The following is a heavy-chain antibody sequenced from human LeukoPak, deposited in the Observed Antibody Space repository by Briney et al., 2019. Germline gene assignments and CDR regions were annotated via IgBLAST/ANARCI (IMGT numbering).Heavy chain of an antibody. V-gene: IGHV3-33*01. Sequence: GGSLRLSCAASGFTFSSYGMHWVRQAPGKELEWVAVIWYDGSNKYYADSVKGRFTISRDNSKNTLYLQMNSLRAEDTAAYYCAREMYSSSSESAGPDAFDIWGQGKMVTVSS. J-gene: IGHJ3*02. CDR2: IWYDGSNK. CDR1: GFTFSSYG. CDR3: AREMYSSSSESAGPDAFDI. D-gene: IGHD6-6*01.